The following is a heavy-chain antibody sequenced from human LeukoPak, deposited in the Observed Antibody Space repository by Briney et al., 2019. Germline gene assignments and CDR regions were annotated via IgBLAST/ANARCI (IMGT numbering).Heavy chain of an antibody. V-gene: IGHV4-38-2*02. CDR3: ARDHTTLTGHIQYFDP. Sequence: SETLSLTCTASNYPITFSYYWGWIRQSPGKGLEWIGSIYHSGGSTFYNPSLESRLTMSVDTSKNQISLQMRSATAEDTAVYYCARDHTTLTGHIQYFDPWGRGTLVTVSS. J-gene: IGHJ5*02. D-gene: IGHD1-20*01. CDR2: IYHSGGST. CDR1: NYPITFSYY.